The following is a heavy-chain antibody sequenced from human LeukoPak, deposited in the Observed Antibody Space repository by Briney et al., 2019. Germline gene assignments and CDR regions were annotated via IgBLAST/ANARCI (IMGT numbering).Heavy chain of an antibody. D-gene: IGHD4-17*01. V-gene: IGHV3-53*01. CDR2: IYRGGST. Sequence: GGSLRLSCAASGFTVSSNHMSWVRQAPGKGLEWVSVIYRGGSTYYADSVKGRFTISRDSSKNTLYLQMNSLRAEDTAVYYCARVQTTSVYYYGMDVWGQGTTVTVSS. J-gene: IGHJ6*02. CDR1: GFTVSSNH. CDR3: ARVQTTSVYYYGMDV.